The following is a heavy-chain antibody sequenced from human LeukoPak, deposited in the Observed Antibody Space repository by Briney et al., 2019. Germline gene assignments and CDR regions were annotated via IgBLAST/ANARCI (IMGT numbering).Heavy chain of an antibody. CDR2: MNPNSGNT. J-gene: IGHJ5*02. V-gene: IGHV1-8*01. CDR3: ARGRPRRFWRFDL. Sequence: ASVKVSCKASGYTFTSYDINWVRQATGQGLEWMGWMNPNSGNTGYAQKFQGRVTMTRNTSISTAYMELSSLRSEDTAVYHCARGRPRRFWRFDLWGQGTLVTLSS. CDR1: GYTFTSYD.